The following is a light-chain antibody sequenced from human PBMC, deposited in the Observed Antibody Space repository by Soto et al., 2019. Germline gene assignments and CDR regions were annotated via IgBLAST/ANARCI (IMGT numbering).Light chain of an antibody. V-gene: IGLV1-40*01. CDR2: GDN. J-gene: IGLJ2*01. CDR1: STNIGAGYD. CDR3: QSYDHSLSGSWI. Sequence: QSVLTQPPSISVAPGLRVTISCTGSSTNIGAGYDVHWYQQVPGTAPKLLIYGDNKRPSGVPDRFSTSKSGTSASLVITGLQAEDEADYYCQSYDHSLSGSWIFGGGTKLTVL.